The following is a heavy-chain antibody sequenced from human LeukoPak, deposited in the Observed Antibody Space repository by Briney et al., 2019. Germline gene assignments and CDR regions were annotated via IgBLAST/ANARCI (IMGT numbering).Heavy chain of an antibody. V-gene: IGHV1-18*01. CDR1: GYTFTNYG. J-gene: IGHJ4*02. D-gene: IGHD6-13*01. CDR2: INTNNGNT. CDR3: ARGPIAAASDY. Sequence: ASVKVSCKASGYTFTNYGITWVRQAPGQGLEWMGWINTNNGNTNYAQKFQGRVTMTTDTSTTTGYMELRSLRSDDTAVYYCARGPIAAASDYWGQGTLVTVSS.